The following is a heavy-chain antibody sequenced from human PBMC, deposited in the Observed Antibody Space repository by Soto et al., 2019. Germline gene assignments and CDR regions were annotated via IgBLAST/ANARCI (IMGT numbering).Heavy chain of an antibody. J-gene: IGHJ2*01. CDR3: ATDQSSTAYSDWYVDL. CDR1: GFTVSSKF. Sequence: EVQLVESGGGLVQPGGSLRLSCAASGFTVSSKFMSWVRQAPGKGLEWVSVIYSGGTTYYADSEKSRFTISRDNSNNTLNPQMNSLRASDTAVYFCATDQSSTAYSDWYVDLWGRATAVTVSS. D-gene: IGHD6-13*01. CDR2: IYSGGTT. V-gene: IGHV3-66*01.